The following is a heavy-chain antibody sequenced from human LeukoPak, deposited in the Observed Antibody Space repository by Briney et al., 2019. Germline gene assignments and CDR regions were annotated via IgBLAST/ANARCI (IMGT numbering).Heavy chain of an antibody. CDR1: GFTFGSYS. V-gene: IGHV3-21*01. D-gene: IGHD2-15*01. CDR2: ISSSSSYI. J-gene: IGHJ4*02. CDR3: ARVYSWPPAIDY. Sequence: GGSLRLSCAASGFTFGSYSMNWVRQAPGKGLEWVSSISSSSSYIYYADSVKGRFTISRDNAKNSLYLQMNSLRAGDTAVYYCARVYSWPPAIDYWGQGTLVTVSS.